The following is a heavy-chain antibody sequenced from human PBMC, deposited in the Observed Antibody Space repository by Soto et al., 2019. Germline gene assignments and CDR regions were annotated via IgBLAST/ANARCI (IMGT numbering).Heavy chain of an antibody. CDR2: MNPNSGNT. CDR1: GYTFTSYD. D-gene: IGHD6-6*01. J-gene: IGHJ4*02. V-gene: IGHV1-8*01. CDR3: ARDDVHYSSSSV. Sequence: GASVKVSCKASGYTFTSYDINWVRQATGQGLEWMGWMNPNSGNTGYAQKFQGRVTMTRNTSISTAYMGLSSLRSEDTAVYYCARDDVHYSSSSVWGQGTLVTVSS.